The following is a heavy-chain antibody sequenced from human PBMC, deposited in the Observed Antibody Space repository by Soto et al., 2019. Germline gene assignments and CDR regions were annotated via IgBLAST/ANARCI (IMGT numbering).Heavy chain of an antibody. D-gene: IGHD6-13*01. CDR1: EGTFNSYA. Sequence: QAQVVQSGAEVRKPGSSVKLSCKASEGTFNSYAIAWVRQAPGQGLEWMGGIIPYYNTLNYAQKFQDRVTVTANDSTHTVDMEPSRLRSDGTAVYFCASRASRWYPDFLDSWAQGTLVTVSS. V-gene: IGHV1-69*01. CDR2: IIPYYNTL. J-gene: IGHJ4*02. CDR3: ASRASRWYPDFLDS.